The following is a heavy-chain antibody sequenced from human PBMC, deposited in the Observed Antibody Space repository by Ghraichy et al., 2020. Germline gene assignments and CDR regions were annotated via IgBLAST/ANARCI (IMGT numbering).Heavy chain of an antibody. D-gene: IGHD3-3*01. CDR2: IYWDDDK. CDR3: ARVFVDANESVDF. J-gene: IGHJ3*01. CDR1: GFSLSTHGVG. V-gene: IGHV2-5*02. Sequence: SGPTLVKPTQTLTLTCTLSGFSLSTHGVGVGWIRQPPGKALEWLALIYWDDDKRFNPSLQSRLTFTEDSSKNQVVLTMTNMDPVDTGTYYCARVFVDANESVDFWGQGTLVTVSS.